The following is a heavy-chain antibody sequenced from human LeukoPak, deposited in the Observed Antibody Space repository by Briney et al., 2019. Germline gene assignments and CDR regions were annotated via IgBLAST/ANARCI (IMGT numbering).Heavy chain of an antibody. V-gene: IGHV4-61*02. D-gene: IGHD3-3*01. Sequence: SETLSLTCTVSGGSISSGSYYWSWIRQPAGKGLEWIGRIYTSGSTNYNPSLKSRVTISVDTSKNQFSLKLSSVTAADTAVYYCARHVAIFGVVISWFDPWGQGTLVTVSS. CDR3: ARHVAIFGVVISWFDP. CDR1: GGSISSGSYY. CDR2: IYTSGST. J-gene: IGHJ5*02.